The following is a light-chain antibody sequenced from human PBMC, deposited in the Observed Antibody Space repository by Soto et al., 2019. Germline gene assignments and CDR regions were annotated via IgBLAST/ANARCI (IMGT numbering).Light chain of an antibody. Sequence: ELVMTQSPATLSVSPGERATLSCRASQSVSSNLAWYQQKPGQAPRLLIYGASTRATGIPARFSGSGPGTEFTLTISSLQSEDFAVYYCQQYNNWPRTFGPGTKVDIK. CDR3: QQYNNWPRT. CDR2: GAS. V-gene: IGKV3-15*01. J-gene: IGKJ3*01. CDR1: QSVSSN.